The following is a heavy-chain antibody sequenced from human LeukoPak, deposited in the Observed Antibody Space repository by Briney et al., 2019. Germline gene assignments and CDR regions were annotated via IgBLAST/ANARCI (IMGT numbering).Heavy chain of an antibody. D-gene: IGHD1-26*01. CDR3: ARGDVGATCFDQ. CDR1: GFTFSSYI. CDR2: ISSSSSYI. Sequence: GGSLRLSCAASGFTFSSYIMNWVRQAPGKGLEWVSSISSSSSYIYYADSVKGRFTISRDNAKNSLYLQMNSLRAEDTAVYYCARGDVGATCFDQWGQGALVTVSS. J-gene: IGHJ4*02. V-gene: IGHV3-21*01.